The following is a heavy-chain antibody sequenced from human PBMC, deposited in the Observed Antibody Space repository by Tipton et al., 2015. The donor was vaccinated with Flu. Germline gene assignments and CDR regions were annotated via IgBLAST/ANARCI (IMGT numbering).Heavy chain of an antibody. Sequence: GLVKPTQTLSLTCAISGDSVSSNSAAWNWIRQSPSRGLEWLGRTYYRSKWYNDYAVSVKSRITINPDTSKNQFSLQLNSVTPEDTAVYYCARAYIPMARGVIIKGNGFDPWGQGTLVTVSS. V-gene: IGHV6-1*01. CDR3: ARAYIPMARGVIIKGNGFDP. D-gene: IGHD3-10*01. CDR2: TYYRSKWYN. J-gene: IGHJ5*02. CDR1: GDSVSSNSAA.